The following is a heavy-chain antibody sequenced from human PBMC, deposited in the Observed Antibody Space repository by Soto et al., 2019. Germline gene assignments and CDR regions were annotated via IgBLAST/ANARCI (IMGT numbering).Heavy chain of an antibody. CDR2: IFPGDSET. V-gene: IGHV5-51*01. D-gene: IGHD3-3*01. CDR1: GYTFTNYW. CDR3: ARQPLGFSSPPPPPNSHYYTMDV. Sequence: GESLKISCKAIGYTFTNYWIGWVRQTPGKGLEWMGIIFPGDSETRYSPSFQGQVTISADKSINTAYLQWSSLKASDTAIYCCARQPLGFSSPPPPPNSHYYTMDVWGQGTTVTVSS. J-gene: IGHJ6*02.